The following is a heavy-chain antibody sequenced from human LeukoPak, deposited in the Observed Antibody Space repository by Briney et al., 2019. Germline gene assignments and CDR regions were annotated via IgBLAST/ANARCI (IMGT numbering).Heavy chain of an antibody. CDR3: SRVVQGVTGADY. CDR2: IHSTSASI. D-gene: IGHD3-9*01. Sequence: GGSLRLSCAASGFTFSSYHMNLVRQAPGKGLEWLSYIHSTSASIHYADSVKGRFTISRDNAKNSLYLQMNSLRAEDTAVYYCSRVVQGVTGADYWGQGTLVIVSS. J-gene: IGHJ4*02. CDR1: GFTFSSYH. V-gene: IGHV3-48*01.